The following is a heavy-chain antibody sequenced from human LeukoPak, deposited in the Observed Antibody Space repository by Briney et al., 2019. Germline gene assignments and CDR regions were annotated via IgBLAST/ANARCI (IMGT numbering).Heavy chain of an antibody. CDR3: TRHEEQWLVWGFDY. Sequence: GGSLRLSCAASGFTFSGSAMHWVRQASGKGLEWVGRIRSKANSYATAYAASVKGRFTISRDDSKNTAYLQMNSLKTEDTAVYYCTRHEEQWLVWGFDYWGQGTLVTVSS. D-gene: IGHD6-19*01. CDR2: IRSKANSYAT. V-gene: IGHV3-73*01. J-gene: IGHJ4*02. CDR1: GFTFSGSA.